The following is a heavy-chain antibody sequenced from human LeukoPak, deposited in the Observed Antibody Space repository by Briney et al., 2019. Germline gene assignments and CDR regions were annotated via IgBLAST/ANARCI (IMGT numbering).Heavy chain of an antibody. CDR2: MNPYSGDR. D-gene: IGHD4-17*01. V-gene: IGHV1-8*03. CDR1: GYTFTSYH. CDR3: ARTTSLTASGYDY. J-gene: IGHJ4*02. Sequence: ASVRVSCTTSGYTFTSYHINWVRQAPGQGLEWMGWMNPYSGDRGYAQKFQGRVSITSDTSISTAYMELSSLRSEDTAVYFCARTTSLTASGYDYWGQGTLVTVSS.